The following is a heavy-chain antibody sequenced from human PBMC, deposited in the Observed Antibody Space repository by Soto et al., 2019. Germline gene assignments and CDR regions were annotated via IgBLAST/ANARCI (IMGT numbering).Heavy chain of an antibody. CDR3: AREVTVASYSFDF. CDR2: IIPIFNSA. J-gene: IGHJ4*02. Sequence: GAPVKVSCKASGGTFNNYALSWVRQAPGQGLEWMGGIIPIFNSANYAQKFQGRVTITADDSTSTAYMELRSLRPDDTAVYYCAREVTVASYSFDFWGQGTLVTVSS. CDR1: GGTFNNYA. V-gene: IGHV1-69*13. D-gene: IGHD5-12*01.